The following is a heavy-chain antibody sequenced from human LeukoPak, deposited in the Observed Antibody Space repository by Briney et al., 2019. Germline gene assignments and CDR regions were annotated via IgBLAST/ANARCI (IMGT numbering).Heavy chain of an antibody. Sequence: GGSLRLSCAASGFTFSYYNMNWVRQAPGKGLEWVAVIWFDGSKTYYSESVKGRFTVSRDNSKNTLFLQMNSLRVEDTAVYYCARVGSGYTVDYWGQGTLVTVSS. CDR1: GFTFSYYN. V-gene: IGHV3-33*08. CDR3: ARVGSGYTVDY. J-gene: IGHJ4*02. D-gene: IGHD3-10*01. CDR2: IWFDGSKT.